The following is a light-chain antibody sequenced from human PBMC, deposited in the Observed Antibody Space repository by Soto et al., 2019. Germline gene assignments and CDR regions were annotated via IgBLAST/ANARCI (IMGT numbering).Light chain of an antibody. CDR3: QQRSNWPPIT. J-gene: IGKJ5*01. Sequence: EIVLTQSPATLSLYPGERATLSCRASQSVSSYLAWYQQKPGQAPRLLIYDASNRATGIPARFSGSGSGTDFTRTISSLEPEDFAVYYCQQRSNWPPITFGQGTRLEIK. CDR1: QSVSSY. V-gene: IGKV3-11*01. CDR2: DAS.